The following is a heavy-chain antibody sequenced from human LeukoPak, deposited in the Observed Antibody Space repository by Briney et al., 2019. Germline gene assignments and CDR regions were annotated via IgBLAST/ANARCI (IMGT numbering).Heavy chain of an antibody. CDR3: ARGAQWLVFDY. J-gene: IGHJ4*02. CDR2: ISWNSGSI. Sequence: PGGSLRLSCAASGFTFDDYAMHWVRQAPGKGLEWVSGISWNSGSIGYADSVKGRFTISRDNSKNTLYLQMNSLRAEDAAVYYCARGAQWLVFDYWGQGTLVTVSS. D-gene: IGHD6-19*01. CDR1: GFTFDDYA. V-gene: IGHV3-9*01.